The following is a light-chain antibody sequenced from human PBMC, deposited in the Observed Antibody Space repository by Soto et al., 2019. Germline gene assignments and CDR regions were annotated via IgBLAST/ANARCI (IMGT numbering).Light chain of an antibody. CDR3: QHYNDYRWT. CDR1: QSINNW. CDR2: DAS. J-gene: IGKJ1*01. Sequence: DIQMTQSPSTLSASVGDRVTITCRASQSINNWLAWYQQKPGKPPKLLIYDASSLESGVPSRFSGSRSGTEFTLTISSLQPDDFAIYYCQHYNDYRWTFGRGTKVDIK. V-gene: IGKV1-5*01.